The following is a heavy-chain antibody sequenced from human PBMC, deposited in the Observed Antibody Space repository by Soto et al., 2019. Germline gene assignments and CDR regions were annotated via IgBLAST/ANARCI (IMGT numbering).Heavy chain of an antibody. CDR2: IHSSGSA. V-gene: IGHV4-31*03. CDR3: ARDQRIGGAFDI. CDR1: GGSVSSGAYY. D-gene: IGHD3-16*01. J-gene: IGHJ3*02. Sequence: QVQLQESGPGLVKPSQTLSLTCTVSGGSVSSGAYYWSWIRQYPGKGLECIGYIHSSGSAYYKPSLESRASISLDPSQNQFSLRLTSVTAADTAVYYCARDQRIGGAFDIWGQGTLVTVSS.